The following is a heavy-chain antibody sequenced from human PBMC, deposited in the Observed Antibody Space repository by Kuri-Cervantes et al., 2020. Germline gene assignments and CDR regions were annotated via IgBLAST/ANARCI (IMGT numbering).Heavy chain of an antibody. D-gene: IGHD5-18*01. J-gene: IGHJ3*02. CDR3: ARDDMVTPQAAAFDI. CDR1: GYTFTGYY. V-gene: IGHV1-2*02. Sequence: ASVKVSCKASGYTFTGYYMHWVRQAPGQGLEWMGWINPNSGGTNYAQKFQGRVTMTRDTSISTAYMELSRLRSEDTAVYYCARDDMVTPQAAAFDIWGQGTMVTVSS. CDR2: INPNSGGT.